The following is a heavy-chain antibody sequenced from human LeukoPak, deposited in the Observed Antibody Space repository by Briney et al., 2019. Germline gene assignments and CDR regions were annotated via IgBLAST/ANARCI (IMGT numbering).Heavy chain of an antibody. CDR3: TGSFGELSFFAH. D-gene: IGHD3-10*01. J-gene: IGHJ4*02. CDR1: GFTFCDYG. CDR2: IRSKAYGGTT. V-gene: IGHV3-49*04. Sequence: GGSLRLSCTASGFTFCDYGMSWVREAPGKGLELVGFIRSKAYGGTTEYAASVKGIFTISRDDSNSIAYLQVNSLKTEDTAVYYCTGSFGELSFFAHWGQGTLVTVSS.